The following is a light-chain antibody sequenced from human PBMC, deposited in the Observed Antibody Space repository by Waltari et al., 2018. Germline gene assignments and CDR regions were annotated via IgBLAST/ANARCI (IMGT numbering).Light chain of an antibody. J-gene: IGLJ2*01. CDR3: HVCDSSSDPVV. Sequence: SYVLTQPPSVSVAPAQTARIPCGGTNIGKSTVPGHQQGPGQAPVLVVYDDTDRPSGIPERFSGSNSGDTATLTISRVEAGDEADYYCHVCDSSSDPVVFGGGTKPTVL. CDR2: DDT. CDR1: NIGKST. V-gene: IGLV3-21*02.